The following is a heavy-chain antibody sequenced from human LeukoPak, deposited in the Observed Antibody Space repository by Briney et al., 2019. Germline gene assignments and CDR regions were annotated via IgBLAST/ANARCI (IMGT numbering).Heavy chain of an antibody. CDR2: IYYSGST. D-gene: IGHD3-22*01. V-gene: IGHV4-39*01. J-gene: IGHJ4*02. CDR1: GGSISSSSYY. CDR3: ARHATFNYYDSSGYITGFDY. Sequence: SETLSLTYTVSGGSISSSSYYWGWIRQPPGKGLEWIGSIYYSGSTYYNPSLKSRVTISVDTSKNQFSLKLSSVTAADTAVYYCARHATFNYYDSSGYITGFDYWGQGTLVTVSS.